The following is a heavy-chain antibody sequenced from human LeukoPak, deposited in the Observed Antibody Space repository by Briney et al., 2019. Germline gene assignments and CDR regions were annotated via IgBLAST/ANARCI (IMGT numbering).Heavy chain of an antibody. J-gene: IGHJ4*02. V-gene: IGHV1-18*01. Sequence: GASVKVSCKASGGTFSSYAISWVRQAPGQGLEWMGWISAYNGNTNYAQKLQGRVTMTTDTSTSTAYMELRSLRSDDTAVYYCARDPYYDSSGYYRRNDFDYWGQGTLVTVSS. D-gene: IGHD3-22*01. CDR3: ARDPYYDSSGYYRRNDFDY. CDR2: ISAYNGNT. CDR1: GGTFSSYA.